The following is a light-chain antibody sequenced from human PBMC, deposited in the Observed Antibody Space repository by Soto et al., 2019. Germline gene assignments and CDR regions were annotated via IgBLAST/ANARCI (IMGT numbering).Light chain of an antibody. V-gene: IGKV1-39*01. CDR1: QSISTY. J-gene: IGKJ1*01. CDR2: AAS. Sequence: DIQMTQSPSSLSASVGDRVTITCRASQSISTYLNWYQQTPGKAPKLLIYAASSLQSGVPSRFSGSGSGTDFTLTISSLHPEDSATYYCQQSYSTPPTFGQRTKVDIK. CDR3: QQSYSTPPT.